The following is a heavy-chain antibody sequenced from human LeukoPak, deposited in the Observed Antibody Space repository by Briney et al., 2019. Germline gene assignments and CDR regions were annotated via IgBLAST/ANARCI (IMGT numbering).Heavy chain of an antibody. CDR1: GFTFSNAW. CDR2: IKCKTDGGTT. Sequence: GGSLRLSCAASGFTFSNAWMSWVRQAPGKGLEWVGRIKCKTDGGTTDYAAPVKGRFTISRDDSKNTLYLQMNSLKTEDTAVYYCTTVGTVTPSAAFDIWGQGTMVTVSS. D-gene: IGHD4-17*01. CDR3: TTVGTVTPSAAFDI. J-gene: IGHJ3*02. V-gene: IGHV3-15*01.